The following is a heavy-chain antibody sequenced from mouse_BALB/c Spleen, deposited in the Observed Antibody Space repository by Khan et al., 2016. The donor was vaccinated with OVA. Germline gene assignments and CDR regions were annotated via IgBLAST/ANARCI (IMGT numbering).Heavy chain of an antibody. CDR3: ARGYYGSSYAMDY. V-gene: IGHV2-9*02. J-gene: IGHJ4*01. CDR2: IWSDGIT. CDR1: GFSLTTYG. D-gene: IGHD1-1*01. Sequence: VQLVESGPDLVAPSQSLSITCTVSGFSLTTYGVHWVRQPPGKGLEWLGIIWSDGITKYNSALMSRLSISKDNSKSQVFLKMNSLQTDDTVMYYCARGYYGSSYAMDYWGQGTSVTVSS.